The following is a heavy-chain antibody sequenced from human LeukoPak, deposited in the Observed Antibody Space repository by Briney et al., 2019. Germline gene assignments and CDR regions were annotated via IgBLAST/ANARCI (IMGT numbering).Heavy chain of an antibody. CDR3: ARGSGDLQLWFRY. D-gene: IGHD5-18*01. Sequence: PSQTLSLTCTVSGGSISSGDYYWSWIRQPPGKGLEWIGYIYYSGSTYYNPSLKSRVTISVDTSKNQFSLKLSSVTAADSAVYYCARGSGDLQLWFRYWGQGTLVTVSS. J-gene: IGHJ4*02. V-gene: IGHV4-30-4*08. CDR2: IYYSGST. CDR1: GGSISSGDYY.